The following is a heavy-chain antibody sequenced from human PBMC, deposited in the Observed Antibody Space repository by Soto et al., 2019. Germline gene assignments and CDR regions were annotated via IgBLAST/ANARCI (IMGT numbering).Heavy chain of an antibody. CDR3: ARGYYDSSGGMFDY. CDR2: INHSGST. CDR1: GGSFSGYY. J-gene: IGHJ4*02. Sequence: QVQLQQWGAGLLKPSETLSLTCAVYGGSFSGYYWSWIRQTPGKGLEWIGEINHSGSTNYNPSLKSRVTISVDTSKNQFSLKLSSVTAADTAVYYCARGYYDSSGGMFDYWGQGTLVTVSS. D-gene: IGHD3-22*01. V-gene: IGHV4-34*01.